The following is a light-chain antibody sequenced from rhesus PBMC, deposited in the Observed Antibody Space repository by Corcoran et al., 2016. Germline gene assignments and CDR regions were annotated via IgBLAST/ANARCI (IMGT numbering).Light chain of an antibody. Sequence: EIVMTQSPATLSLSPGERAILPCRASQFVYSNLAWYQQKPAQPPRLSIFDTSTRTTGIPDRFSGGGFGTYLTLTISSLEPKDFAIYYCRQYSDWALTFGGGTKVEIK. CDR1: QFVYSN. V-gene: IGKV3-42*03. CDR3: RQYSDWALT. CDR2: DTS. J-gene: IGKJ4*01.